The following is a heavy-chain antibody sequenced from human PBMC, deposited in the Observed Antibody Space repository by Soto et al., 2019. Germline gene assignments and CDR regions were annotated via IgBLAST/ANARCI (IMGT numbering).Heavy chain of an antibody. CDR1: GGSISSGDYY. CDR3: ARDGRHLSSGGPGYFDY. V-gene: IGHV4-30-4*01. Sequence: QVQLQESGPGLVKPSQTLSLTCTVSGGSISSGDYYWSWIRQPPGKGLEWIGYIYYSGSTYYNPSLKSRVTISVDTSKNQFSLKLSSVTAADTAVYYCARDGRHLSSGGPGYFDYWGQGTLVTVSS. J-gene: IGHJ4*02. D-gene: IGHD2-15*01. CDR2: IYYSGST.